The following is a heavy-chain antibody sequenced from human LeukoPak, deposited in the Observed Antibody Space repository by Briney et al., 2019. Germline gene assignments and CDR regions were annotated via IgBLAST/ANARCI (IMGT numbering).Heavy chain of an antibody. V-gene: IGHV3-74*01. CDR2: ININGSST. D-gene: IGHD6-19*01. CDR3: AKLGYSSGWYDFQIDAFDF. CDR1: GFTFSRYW. J-gene: IGHJ3*01. Sequence: GGSLRLSCAASGFTFSRYWMHWVRQAPGKGLVWVSRININGSSTIYADSVKGRFTISRDNAKSTLYLQMNSLRAEDTAVYYCAKLGYSSGWYDFQIDAFDFWGQGTMVTVSS.